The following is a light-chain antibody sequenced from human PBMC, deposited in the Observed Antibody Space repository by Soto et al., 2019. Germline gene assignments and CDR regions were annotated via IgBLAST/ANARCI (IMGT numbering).Light chain of an antibody. Sequence: IRRIPSASTRAAYVKGIDLITCRASQSISNWLAWYQQKPGKAPKVLIYKASSLESGVPSRFSGSGSGTDFTLTISSLQSEDFATSYCQQANSFALTFGGGTKV. CDR1: QSISNW. J-gene: IGKJ4*01. CDR3: QQANSFALT. CDR2: KAS. V-gene: IGKV1-5*03.